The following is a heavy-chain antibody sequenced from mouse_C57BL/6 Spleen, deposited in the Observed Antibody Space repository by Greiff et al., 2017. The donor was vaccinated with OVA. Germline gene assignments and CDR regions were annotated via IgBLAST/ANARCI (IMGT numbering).Heavy chain of an antibody. J-gene: IGHJ3*01. Sequence: VQLQQSGAELAKPGASVKLSCKASGYTFTSYWMHWVKQRPGQGLEWIGYINPCSGYTKYNQKFKDKATLTADKSSSTAYMQRSSQTDEVSAVEYSARDCYGSWLAYWGQGTLVTVSA. CDR3: ARDCYGSWLAY. D-gene: IGHD2-2*01. CDR2: INPCSGYT. CDR1: GYTFTSYW. V-gene: IGHV1-7*01.